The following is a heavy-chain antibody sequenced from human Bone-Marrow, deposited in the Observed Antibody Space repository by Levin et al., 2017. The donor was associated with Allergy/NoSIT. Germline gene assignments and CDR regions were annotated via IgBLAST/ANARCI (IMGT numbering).Heavy chain of an antibody. Sequence: GGSLRLSCSASGFTFGDYAVNWVRQAPGKGLEGLGFIRREVFDGPAEIAASVRGRFTISRADSTTVDYPHKDNLHPEGTAVYYCTSITTATGRSCYWFFDLWGRGTLVPVSS. CDR1: GFTFGDYA. J-gene: IGHJ2*01. D-gene: IGHD1-26*01. CDR2: IRREVFDGPA. V-gene: IGHV3-49*04. CDR3: TSITTATGRSCYWFFDL.